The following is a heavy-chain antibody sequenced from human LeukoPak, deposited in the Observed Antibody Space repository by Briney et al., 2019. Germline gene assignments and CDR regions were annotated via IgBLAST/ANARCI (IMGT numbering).Heavy chain of an antibody. Sequence: GGSLRLSCAASGFTFSNAWMSWVRQAPGKGLEWVGRIKSKTDGGTTDYAAPVKGRFTISRDDSKNTLYLQMNSLRAEDTALYYCAKDWGSSGWYNYFDPWGQGTLVTVSS. J-gene: IGHJ5*02. D-gene: IGHD6-19*01. CDR2: IKSKTDGGTT. CDR3: AKDWGSSGWYNYFDP. V-gene: IGHV3-15*01. CDR1: GFTFSNAW.